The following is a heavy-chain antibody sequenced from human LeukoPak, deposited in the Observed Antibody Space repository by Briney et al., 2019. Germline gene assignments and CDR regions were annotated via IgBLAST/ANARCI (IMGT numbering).Heavy chain of an antibody. V-gene: IGHV4-39*01. D-gene: IGHD3-3*01. CDR2: IYYSGNT. CDR1: GGSISSSYYY. Sequence: SETLSLTCGVSGGSISSSYYYWGWIRQPPGKGLEWIGSIYYSGNTFYNSSLKSRVTISVDTSENQFSLKLTSVTAADTAVYYCARQKALEWSNFDYWGQGTLVSVSS. CDR3: ARQKALEWSNFDY. J-gene: IGHJ4*02.